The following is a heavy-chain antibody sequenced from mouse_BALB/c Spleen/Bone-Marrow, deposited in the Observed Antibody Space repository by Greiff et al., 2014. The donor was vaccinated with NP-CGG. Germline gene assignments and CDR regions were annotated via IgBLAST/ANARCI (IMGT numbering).Heavy chain of an antibody. D-gene: IGHD2-1*01. CDR2: TNPSTGYT. CDR3: AREGIYYGNTWFAY. V-gene: IGHV1-7*01. J-gene: IGHJ3*01. Sequence: QVQLQQSGAELAKPGASVKMSCKTSGYTFTTYWIHWVKQRPGQGLEWIGYTNPSTGYTEYNQKFKDKATLTADKSSSTAYMQLSSLTSEEFAVYYCAREGIYYGNTWFAYWGQGTLVTVSA. CDR1: GYTFTTYW.